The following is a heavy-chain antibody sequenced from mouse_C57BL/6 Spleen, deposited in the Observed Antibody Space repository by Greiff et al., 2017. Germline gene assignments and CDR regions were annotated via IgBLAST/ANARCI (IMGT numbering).Heavy chain of an antibody. CDR2: IYPGDGDT. Sequence: VQLQQSGAELVKPGASVKLSCKASGYAFTSYWMNWVKQRPGQGLEWIGKIYPGDGDTNYNGKFKGKATVTAYKSSSTAYMQLSSLTSEAAAFCCCAKGADPSGFDYWGQGTTLTVSS. CDR3: AKGADPSGFDY. D-gene: IGHD3-2*02. V-gene: IGHV1-80*01. J-gene: IGHJ2*01. CDR1: GYAFTSYW.